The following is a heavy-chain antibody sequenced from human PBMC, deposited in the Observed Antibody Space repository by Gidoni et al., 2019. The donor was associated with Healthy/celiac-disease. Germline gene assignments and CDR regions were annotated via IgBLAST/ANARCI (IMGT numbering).Heavy chain of an antibody. CDR1: GRSISSYY. CDR2: IYYSGST. CDR3: ARAVAGPYYFDY. D-gene: IGHD6-19*01. V-gene: IGHV4-59*01. J-gene: IGHJ4*02. Sequence: QVQLQESGPGLVKPSETLSLTCTVSGRSISSYYWSWIRQPPGKGLEWIGYIYYSGSTNYNPSLKSRVTISVDTSKNQFSLKLSSVTAADTAVYYCARAVAGPYYFDYWGQGTLVTVSS.